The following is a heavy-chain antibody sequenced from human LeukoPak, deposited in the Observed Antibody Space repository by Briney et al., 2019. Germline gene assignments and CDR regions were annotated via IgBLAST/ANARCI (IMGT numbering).Heavy chain of an antibody. J-gene: IGHJ4*02. CDR1: GFTFSGSA. CDR3: TQRTDFWSGYARSSDY. D-gene: IGHD3-3*01. V-gene: IGHV3-73*01. Sequence: GRSLRLSCAASGFTFSGSAMHWVRQASGKGLEWVGRIRSKANSYATAYAASVKGRFTISRDDSKNTAYLQMNSLKTEDTAVYYCTQRTDFWSGYARSSDYWGQGTLVTVSS. CDR2: IRSKANSYAT.